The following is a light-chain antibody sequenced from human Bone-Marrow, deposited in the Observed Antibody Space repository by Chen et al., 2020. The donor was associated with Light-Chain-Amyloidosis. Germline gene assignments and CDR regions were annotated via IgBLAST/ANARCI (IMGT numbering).Light chain of an antibody. CDR2: EVI. CDR3: TSHAGSNNVL. J-gene: IGLJ2*01. Sequence: QSALTQPPSASGSPGQSVTISCTGTSSDVGTDNYVSWYQQHPGKAPKLMIYEVIKRPSVVTERFSGSKSGNTASLTVSGLQAEDEADYYCTSHAGSNNVLFGGGTKLTVL. V-gene: IGLV2-8*01. CDR1: SSDVGTDNY.